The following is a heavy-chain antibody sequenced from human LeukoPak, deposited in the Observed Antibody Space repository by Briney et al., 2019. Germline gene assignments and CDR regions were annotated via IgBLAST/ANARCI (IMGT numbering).Heavy chain of an antibody. V-gene: IGHV1-18*01. CDR2: ISAYNGNT. J-gene: IGHJ4*02. Sequence: ASVKVSCKASGYTFTSYGISWVRQAPGQGLEWMGWISAYNGNTNYAQKFQGRVTMTRDTSTSTVYMELSSLRSEDTAVYYCARKYYYDSSGYYYDYWGQGTLVTVSS. CDR3: ARKYYYDSSGYYYDY. D-gene: IGHD3-22*01. CDR1: GYTFTSYG.